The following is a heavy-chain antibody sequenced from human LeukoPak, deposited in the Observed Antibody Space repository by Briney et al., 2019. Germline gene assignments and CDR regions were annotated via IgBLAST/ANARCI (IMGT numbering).Heavy chain of an antibody. D-gene: IGHD2-2*01. CDR3: ARAGGYCSSTSCSYFDP. J-gene: IGHJ5*02. Sequence: ASVKVSCKASGYTLTSYDINWVRQATGQGLEWMGWMNPNSGNTGYAQKFQGRVTMTRNTSISTAYMELSSLRSEDTAVYYCARAGGYCSSTSCSYFDPWGQGTLVTVSS. CDR1: GYTLTSYD. CDR2: MNPNSGNT. V-gene: IGHV1-8*01.